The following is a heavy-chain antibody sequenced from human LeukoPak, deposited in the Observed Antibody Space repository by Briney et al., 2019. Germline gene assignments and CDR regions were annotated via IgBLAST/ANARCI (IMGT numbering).Heavy chain of an antibody. J-gene: IGHJ4*02. CDR3: ARDHSRDY. D-gene: IGHD2-15*01. V-gene: IGHV1-18*01. CDR2: ISAYNGNT. Sequence: ASVTVSCTASGYTFTSYGISWVRQALGQGLEWMGWISAYNGNTNYAQKLQGRVTMTTDASTSTAYMELRSLRSDDTAVYYCARDHSRDYWGQGTLVTVSS. CDR1: GYTFTSYG.